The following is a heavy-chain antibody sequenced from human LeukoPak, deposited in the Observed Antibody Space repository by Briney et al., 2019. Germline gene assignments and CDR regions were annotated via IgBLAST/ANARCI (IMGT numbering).Heavy chain of an antibody. V-gene: IGHV1-69*02. Sequence: SVKVSCKASGGTFGSYTISWVRQAPGQGLEWMGRIIPILGIANYAQKFLGRVTITADKSTSTAYMELSSLRSEDTAVYYCARGRRAVAGTMHYWGQGTLVTVSS. J-gene: IGHJ4*02. CDR2: IIPILGIA. CDR3: ARGRRAVAGTMHY. D-gene: IGHD6-19*01. CDR1: GGTFGSYT.